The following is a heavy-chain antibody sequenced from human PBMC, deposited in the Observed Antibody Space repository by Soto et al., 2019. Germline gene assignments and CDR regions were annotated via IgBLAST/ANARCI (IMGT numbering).Heavy chain of an antibody. CDR3: ARVTIFGVALYNWFDP. J-gene: IGHJ5*02. V-gene: IGHV1-69*13. CDR1: GGTFSSYA. CDR2: IIPIFGTA. Sequence: SVKVSCKASGGTFSSYAISWVRQAPGQGLEWIGGIIPIFGTANYAQKFQGRVTITADESTSTAYMELSSLRSEDTAVYYCARVTIFGVALYNWFDPWGQGTQVTVSS. D-gene: IGHD3-3*01.